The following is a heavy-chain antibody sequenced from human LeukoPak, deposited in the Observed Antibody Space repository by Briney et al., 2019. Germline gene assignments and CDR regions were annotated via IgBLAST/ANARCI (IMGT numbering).Heavy chain of an antibody. V-gene: IGHV1-69*06. CDR1: GGTFSNYA. CDR3: ARDVLDYYDRSDYVT. Sequence: SVKVSCKDSGGTFSNYAISWVRQAPGQGLEWMGGIIPMFGAANYAQKFQGRVTIIADKSTSTAYMELSSLKSEDTAVYYCARDVLDYYDRSDYVTWGQGALVTVSS. J-gene: IGHJ4*02. CDR2: IIPMFGAA. D-gene: IGHD3-22*01.